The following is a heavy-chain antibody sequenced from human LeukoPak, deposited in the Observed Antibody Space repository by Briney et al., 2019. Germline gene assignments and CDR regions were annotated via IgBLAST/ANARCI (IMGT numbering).Heavy chain of an antibody. CDR3: ARSRSVSYCSSTSCHPGIGY. J-gene: IGHJ4*02. CDR2: INPNSGGT. CDR1: GYTFTGYY. V-gene: IGHV1-2*02. Sequence: ASVKVSCKASGYTFTGYYMHWVRQAPGQGLEWMGWINPNSGGTNYAQKFQGRVTMTRDTSISTAYMELSRLRSDDTAVYYCARSRSVSYCSSTSCHPGIGYWGQGTLVTVSS. D-gene: IGHD2-2*01.